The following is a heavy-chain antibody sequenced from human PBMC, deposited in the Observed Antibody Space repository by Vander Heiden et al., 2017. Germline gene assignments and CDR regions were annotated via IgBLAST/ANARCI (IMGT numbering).Heavy chain of an antibody. J-gene: IGHJ5*02. V-gene: IGHV4-30-2*01. CDR2: IYHSGST. CDR3: ASVRRITMVRGGWFDP. Sequence: QLQLQESGSGLVKPSQTLSLTCAVSGGSISSCRYSWSWIRQPPGKGLEWIGYIYHSGSTYYNPSLKSRVTISVDRSKNQFSLKLSSVTAADTAVYYCASVRRITMVRGGWFDPWGQGTLVTVSS. CDR1: GGSISSCRYS. D-gene: IGHD3-10*01.